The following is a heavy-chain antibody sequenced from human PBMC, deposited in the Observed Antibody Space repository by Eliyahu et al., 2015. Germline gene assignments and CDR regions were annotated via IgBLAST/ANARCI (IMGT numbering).Heavy chain of an antibody. J-gene: IGHJ4*02. Sequence: EVQLVESGGGLVQPGGSLRLSCAASGFXFSDHYMDWVRQAPGKGLEWVGRTRNKANSYTTEYAASVKGRFTISRDDSKNSLYLQMNSLKTEDTAVYYCARSGDDYGDYRYWGQGTLVTVSS. CDR2: TRNKANSYTT. D-gene: IGHD4-17*01. CDR3: ARSGDDYGDYRY. CDR1: GFXFSDHY. V-gene: IGHV3-72*01.